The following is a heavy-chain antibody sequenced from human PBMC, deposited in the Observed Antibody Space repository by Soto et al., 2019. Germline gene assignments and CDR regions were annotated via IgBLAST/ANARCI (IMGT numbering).Heavy chain of an antibody. CDR1: GFTFSIYW. V-gene: IGHV3-7*01. CDR2: IREDGGEK. J-gene: IGHJ4*02. Sequence: LRLSCEASGFTFSIYWMTWVRQIRGKGLEWVANIREDGGEKNYADSVKGRFTMSRDNARKSLYLQMNSLRVEDTALYYCVRDCGYGGATSVPHYFDYWGQGTLVTVSS. CDR3: VRDCGYGGATSVPHYFDY. D-gene: IGHD1-26*01.